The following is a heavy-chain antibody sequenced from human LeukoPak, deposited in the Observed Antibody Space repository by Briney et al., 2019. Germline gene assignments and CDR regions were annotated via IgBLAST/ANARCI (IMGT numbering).Heavy chain of an antibody. CDR1: GFTFSSYA. V-gene: IGHV3-23*01. J-gene: IGHJ5*02. Sequence: GGSLRLSCAASGFTFSSYAMSWIRQAPGKGLEWLSAISPTTGTTFYADSVKGRFTISRDNAKNSLYLQMNSLRAEDTAVYYCARSRGYSGYDSTWGQGTLVTVSS. D-gene: IGHD5-12*01. CDR3: ARSRGYSGYDST. CDR2: ISPTTGTT.